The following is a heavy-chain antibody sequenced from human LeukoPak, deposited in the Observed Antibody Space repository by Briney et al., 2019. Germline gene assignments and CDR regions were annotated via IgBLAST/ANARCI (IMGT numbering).Heavy chain of an antibody. CDR2: ISGSRSYT. D-gene: IGHD1-26*01. J-gene: IGHJ3*02. CDR1: GFTFSSYA. CDR3: ARAREGRWELLGAFDI. V-gene: IGHV3-23*01. Sequence: GGSLRLSCAASGFTFSSYAMSWVRQAPGKGLEWVSAISGSRSYTYYADSVKGRFTISRDNSKNTLYLQMNSLRAEDTAVYYCARAREGRWELLGAFDIWGQGTMVTVSS.